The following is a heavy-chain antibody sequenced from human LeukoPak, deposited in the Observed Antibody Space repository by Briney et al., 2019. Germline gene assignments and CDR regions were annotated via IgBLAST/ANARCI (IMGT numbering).Heavy chain of an antibody. D-gene: IGHD4-17*01. Sequence: GGSLRLSCAASGFTFSNHWMHWVRQTPGKGLVWVSRIRSDGGTIDYADSVRGRFTNSRDNAKNTLSLQMNSLRAEDTAVYYCARETTASGNFFDSWGQGTLVTVSS. CDR2: IRSDGGTI. CDR3: ARETTASGNFFDS. J-gene: IGHJ4*02. V-gene: IGHV3-74*01. CDR1: GFTFSNHW.